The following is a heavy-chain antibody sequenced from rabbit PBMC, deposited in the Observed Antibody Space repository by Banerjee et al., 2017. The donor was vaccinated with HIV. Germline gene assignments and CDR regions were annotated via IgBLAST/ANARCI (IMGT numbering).Heavy chain of an antibody. CDR2: IYGGSSGGT. CDR3: ARSSYDDYGDYGYFNL. V-gene: IGHV1S43*01. J-gene: IGHJ4*01. Sequence: QSLEESGGGLVQPEGSLALTCKASGFDLSSYYYMCWVRQAPGKGLEWIACIYGGSSGGTWYASWVNGRFTISRSTSLNTVDLKMTSLTAADTATYFCARSSYDDYGDYGYFNLWGQGTLVTVS. CDR1: GFDLSSYYY. D-gene: IGHD2-1*01.